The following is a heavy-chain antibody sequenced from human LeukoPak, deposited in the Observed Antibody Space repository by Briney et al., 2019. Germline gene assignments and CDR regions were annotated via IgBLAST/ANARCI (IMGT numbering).Heavy chain of an antibody. CDR3: ARGREWAPRWNNWFDP. D-gene: IGHD3-3*01. CDR1: GYSIGIGYY. V-gene: IGHV4-38-2*02. J-gene: IGHJ5*02. Sequence: SETLSLTCTVSGYSIGIGYYWGWIRPTPGKGLEWIGSIYHSGATYYNPSLKSRVTMSVDTSKNQFSLKLSSVTAADTAVYYCARGREWAPRWNNWFDPWGQGTLVTVSS. CDR2: IYHSGAT.